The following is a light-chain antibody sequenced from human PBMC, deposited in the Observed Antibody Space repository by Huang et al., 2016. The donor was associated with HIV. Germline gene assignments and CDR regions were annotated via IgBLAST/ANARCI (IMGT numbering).Light chain of an antibody. CDR3: QQLHSYPIT. CDR2: AAS. J-gene: IGKJ5*01. V-gene: IGKV1-9*01. CDR1: KDIANS. Sequence: QLTQSPSSLSMSMGDRVIITCQASKDIANSLAWYQHKPGRAPKLLISAASTLQSGVPSRFIGGSAGTYFTLIITNLQPDDFASYYCQQLHSYPITFGQGTRLDI.